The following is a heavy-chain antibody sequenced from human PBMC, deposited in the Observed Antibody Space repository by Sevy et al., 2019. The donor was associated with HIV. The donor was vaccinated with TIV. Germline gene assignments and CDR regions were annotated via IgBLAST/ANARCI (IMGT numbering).Heavy chain of an antibody. D-gene: IGHD2-15*01. CDR2: ISVYNEDT. Sequence: ASVKVTCKASGYTFNSYGISWVRQAPGQGLEWMGWISVYNEDTNYAQKLQGRLTMTTDTSTSTTYMELRSLGSDDTAVYYCARDRGGIVFEVAAVLDYWGQGTLVTVSS. J-gene: IGHJ4*02. V-gene: IGHV1-18*01. CDR3: ARDRGGIVFEVAAVLDY. CDR1: GYTFNSYG.